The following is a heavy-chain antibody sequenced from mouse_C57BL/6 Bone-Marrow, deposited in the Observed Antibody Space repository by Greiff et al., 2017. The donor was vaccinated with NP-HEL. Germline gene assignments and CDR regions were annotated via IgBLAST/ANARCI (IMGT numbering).Heavy chain of an antibody. J-gene: IGHJ4*01. V-gene: IGHV5-9-1*02. CDR3: TRDYWPYAMDY. Sequence: EVKVVESGEGLVKPGGSLKLSCAASGFTFSSYAMSWVRQTPEKRLEWVAYISSGGDYIYYADTVKGRFTISRDNARNTLYLQMSSLKSEDTAMYYCTRDYWPYAMDYWGQGTSVTVSS. D-gene: IGHD1-1*01. CDR2: ISSGGDYI. CDR1: GFTFSSYA.